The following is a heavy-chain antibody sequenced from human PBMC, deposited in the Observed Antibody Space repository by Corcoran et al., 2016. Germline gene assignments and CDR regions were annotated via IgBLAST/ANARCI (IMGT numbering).Heavy chain of an antibody. Sequence: QVQLQESGPGLVKPSETLSLTCTVSGGSISSYYWSWIRQPAGKGLEWIGRSYTSGSTNYKPSLKSRGTMPVDTSKNQVSLRLSSVTAGDTAVYDGARAKSYGMDVLCQGTTVTFS. CDR3: ARAKSYGMDV. CDR2: SYTSGST. V-gene: IGHV4-4*07. CDR1: GGSISSYY. J-gene: IGHJ6*02.